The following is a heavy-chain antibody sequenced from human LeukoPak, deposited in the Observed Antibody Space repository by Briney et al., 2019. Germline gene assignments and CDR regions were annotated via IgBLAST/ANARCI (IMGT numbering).Heavy chain of an antibody. D-gene: IGHD1-26*01. J-gene: IGHJ4*02. CDR2: IYYSGST. CDR1: GGSISSGGYS. CDR3: ARGSGSGSYYNDY. Sequence: SETLSLTCAVSGGSISSGGYSWSWIRQPPGKGLEWIGYIYYSGSTNYNPSLKSRVTISVDTSKNQFSLKLSSVTAADTAVYYCARGSGSGSYYNDYWGQGTLVTVSS. V-gene: IGHV4-61*08.